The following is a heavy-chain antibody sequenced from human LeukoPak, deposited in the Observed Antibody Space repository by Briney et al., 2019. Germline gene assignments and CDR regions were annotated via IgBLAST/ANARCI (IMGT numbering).Heavy chain of an antibody. Sequence: GGSLRLSCAASGFTFSRYSMNWVRQAPGKGLEWVSSISISSNYIYYTDSVKGRCTISRDNGKNSLYLQLNSLRAEDTAVYYCATDRGFASFDYWGQGTLVTVSS. J-gene: IGHJ4*02. V-gene: IGHV3-21*01. CDR3: ATDRGFASFDY. CDR1: GFTFSRYS. D-gene: IGHD3-3*01. CDR2: ISISSNYI.